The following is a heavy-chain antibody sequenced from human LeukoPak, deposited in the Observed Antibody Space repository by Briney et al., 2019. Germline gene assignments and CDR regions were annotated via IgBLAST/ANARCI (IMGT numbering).Heavy chain of an antibody. D-gene: IGHD3-16*01. J-gene: IGHJ1*01. Sequence: SETLSLTCAVYGGSFSGYYWSWIRQPPGKGLEWIGEINHSGSTNYNPSLKSRVTISVDTSKDQFSLKLTSVTAADTAVYYCARHAWGGLWIYFQLWGQGTLVTVSS. CDR1: GGSFSGYY. CDR3: ARHAWGGLWIYFQL. V-gene: IGHV4-34*01. CDR2: INHSGST.